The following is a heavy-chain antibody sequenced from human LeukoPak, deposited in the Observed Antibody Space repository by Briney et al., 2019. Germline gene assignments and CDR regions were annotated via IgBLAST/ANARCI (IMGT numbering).Heavy chain of an antibody. V-gene: IGHV4-34*01. J-gene: IGHJ3*02. CDR3: ASRKNQPYGGNPRDAFDI. Sequence: KASETLSLTCAVYGGSFSGYYWSWIRQPPGKGLEWIGEINHRGSTNYNPSLKSRVTISVDTSKNQFSLKLSSVTAADTAVYYCASRKNQPYGGNPRDAFDIWGQGTMVTVSS. CDR1: GGSFSGYY. D-gene: IGHD2-15*01. CDR2: INHRGST.